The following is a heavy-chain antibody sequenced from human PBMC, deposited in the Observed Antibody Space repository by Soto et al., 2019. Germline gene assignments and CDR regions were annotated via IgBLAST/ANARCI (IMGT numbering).Heavy chain of an antibody. Sequence: QVQLVQSGAEVKKPGSSVKVSCKASGGTFSSYAISWVRQAPGQGLEWMGGIIPIFGTANYAQKFQGRVTITADESTSTAYMELSSPRSEDTAVYYCATEQLWLQRYYYGMDVWGQGTTVTVSS. CDR2: IIPIFGTA. J-gene: IGHJ6*02. V-gene: IGHV1-69*01. CDR1: GGTFSSYA. CDR3: ATEQLWLQRYYYGMDV. D-gene: IGHD5-18*01.